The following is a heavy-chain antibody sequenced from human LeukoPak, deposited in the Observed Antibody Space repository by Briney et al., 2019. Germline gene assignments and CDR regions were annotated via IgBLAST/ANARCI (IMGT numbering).Heavy chain of an antibody. V-gene: IGHV4-34*01. Sequence: SETLSLTCAVYGGSFSSYYWSWIRQPPGKGLEWIGEINHSGSTNYNPSLKSRVTISVDTSKNQFSPKLSSVTAADTAVYYCARGSRRAVLRYFDWLGYFDLWGRGTLVTVSS. J-gene: IGHJ2*01. CDR3: ARGSRRAVLRYFDWLGYFDL. CDR2: INHSGST. D-gene: IGHD3-9*01. CDR1: GGSFSSYY.